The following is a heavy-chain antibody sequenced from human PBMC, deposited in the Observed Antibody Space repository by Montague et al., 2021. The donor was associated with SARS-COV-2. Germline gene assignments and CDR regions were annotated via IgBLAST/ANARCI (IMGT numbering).Heavy chain of an antibody. CDR2: ISYDGSNK. CDR3: ARDGSGYYDSSGYFDY. J-gene: IGHJ4*02. D-gene: IGHD3-22*01. V-gene: IGHV3-33*05. CDR1: GFTFSSYG. Sequence: SLRLSCAASGFTFSSYGMNWVRQAPGKGLEWVAVISYDGSNKHYADSVKGRFTISRDNSKNTLYLQMNSLRAEDTAVYYCARDGSGYYDSSGYFDYWGQGTLVTVSS.